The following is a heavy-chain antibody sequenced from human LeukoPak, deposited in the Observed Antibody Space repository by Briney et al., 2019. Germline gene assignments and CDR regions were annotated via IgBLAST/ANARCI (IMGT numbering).Heavy chain of an antibody. CDR2: INPNSGGT. Sequence: ASVKVSCKASGYTFTDCYMHWVRQAPGQGLEWMGWINPNSGGTNYAQKFQGRVTMTRDTSISTAYMELSRLKSDDTAVYYCARVHFYDSSGYSLINPWGQGTLVTVSS. CDR1: GYTFTDCY. V-gene: IGHV1-2*02. J-gene: IGHJ4*02. D-gene: IGHD3-22*01. CDR3: ARVHFYDSSGYSLINP.